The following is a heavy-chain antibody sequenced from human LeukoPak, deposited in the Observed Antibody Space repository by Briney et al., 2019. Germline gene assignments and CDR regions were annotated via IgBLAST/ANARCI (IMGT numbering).Heavy chain of an antibody. CDR3: ASTPYDYVWGSLDY. Sequence: GGSLRLSCAASGFTFSSYEMNWVRQAPGKGLEWVSYISSSGSTIYYADSVKGRFTISRDNAKNSLYLQMNSLRAEDTAVYYCASTPYDYVWGSLDYWGQGTLVIVFS. CDR1: GFTFSSYE. V-gene: IGHV3-48*03. CDR2: ISSSGSTI. J-gene: IGHJ4*02. D-gene: IGHD3-16*01.